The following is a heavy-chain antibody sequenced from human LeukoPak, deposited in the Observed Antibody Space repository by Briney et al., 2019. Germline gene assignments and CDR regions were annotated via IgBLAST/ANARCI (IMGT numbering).Heavy chain of an antibody. D-gene: IGHD3-9*01. CDR3: ARDQQTNYEILIGFYHFDY. V-gene: IGHV3-21*01. CDR1: GLSFSSYT. CDR2: ISITSCYI. Sequence: GWALRLSCAPSGLSFSSYTIHWLRQAPGKGLEWVSSISITSCYIHYAHSVKGRFSISRDNAKNLVHLEMDILRADDTAVYYCARDQQTNYEILIGFYHFDYWGQGTLVTVSS. J-gene: IGHJ4*02.